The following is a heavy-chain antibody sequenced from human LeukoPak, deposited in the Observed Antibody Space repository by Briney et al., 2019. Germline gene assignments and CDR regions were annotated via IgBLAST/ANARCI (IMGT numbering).Heavy chain of an antibody. D-gene: IGHD3-16*01. V-gene: IGHV4-59*01. Sequence: SETLSLTCTVSGDSISSYHWSWIRQPPGKGLEWIGYISYRGSTNYNPSLKSRVTISIDTSKNQFSLKLSSVTAADTAVYYCARVGRGDYVWGSYSFDYWGQGTLVTVSS. CDR2: ISYRGST. CDR1: GDSISSYH. J-gene: IGHJ4*02. CDR3: ARVGRGDYVWGSYSFDY.